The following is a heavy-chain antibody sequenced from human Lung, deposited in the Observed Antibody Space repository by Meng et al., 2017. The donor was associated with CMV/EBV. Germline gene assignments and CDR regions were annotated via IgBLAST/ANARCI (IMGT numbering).Heavy chain of an antibody. V-gene: IGHV3-48*04. CDR2: ISNSGSAK. D-gene: IGHD3-22*01. Sequence: GESLKISCAASGFTFSSYTMNCVRQAPGKGLEWVSYISNSGSAKYYADSLRGRFTISRDNAKNSLYLQMNSLRADDTAVYYCARSLFDSNDPFDYWGQGTVVTVSS. CDR1: GFTFSSYT. CDR3: ARSLFDSNDPFDY. J-gene: IGHJ4*02.